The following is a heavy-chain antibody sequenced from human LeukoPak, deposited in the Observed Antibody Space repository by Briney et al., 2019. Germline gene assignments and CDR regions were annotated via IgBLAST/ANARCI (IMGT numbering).Heavy chain of an antibody. CDR3: ARAHQLLIFDY. CDR2: IIPILGIA. Sequence: ASVKVSCKASGGTFISYAISWVRQAPGQGLEWMGRIIPILGIANYAQKFQGRVTITADKSTSTAYMELSSLRSEDTAVYYCARAHQLLIFDYWGQGTLVTVSS. CDR1: GGTFISYA. J-gene: IGHJ4*02. D-gene: IGHD2-2*01. V-gene: IGHV1-69*04.